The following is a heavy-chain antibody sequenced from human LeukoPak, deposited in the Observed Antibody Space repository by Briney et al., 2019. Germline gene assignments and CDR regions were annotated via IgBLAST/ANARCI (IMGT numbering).Heavy chain of an antibody. D-gene: IGHD2-2*01. CDR1: GFTFSSYG. CDR2: IGYDGSNK. Sequence: GGSLRLSCAASGFTFSSYGMHWVRQAPGKGLEWVAFIGYDGSNKYYADSVKGRFTISRDNSKNTLYLQMNSLRAEDTAVYYCAKSVVPAAPFDYWGQGTLVTVSS. V-gene: IGHV3-30*02. J-gene: IGHJ4*02. CDR3: AKSVVPAAPFDY.